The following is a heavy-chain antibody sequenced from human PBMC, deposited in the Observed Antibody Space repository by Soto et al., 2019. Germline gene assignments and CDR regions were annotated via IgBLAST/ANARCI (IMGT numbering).Heavy chain of an antibody. CDR1: GYTFTDQY. V-gene: IGHV1-2*02. CDR3: TRHRYDTSGYSEAFDI. J-gene: IGHJ3*02. D-gene: IGHD3-22*01. CDR2: INPHSGGT. Sequence: QVRLVQSGAEVKKPGASLKVSCKASGYTFTDQYIHWVRQAPGQGLEWMGWINPHSGGTNYAQKFQGRVTMTRDTSISTAYMELSRLRPDDTAVYYCTRHRYDTSGYSEAFDIWGRGTVVTVSS.